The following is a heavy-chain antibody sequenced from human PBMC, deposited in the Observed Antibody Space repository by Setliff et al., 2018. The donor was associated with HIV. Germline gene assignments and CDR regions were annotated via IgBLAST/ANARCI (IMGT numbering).Heavy chain of an antibody. V-gene: IGHV3-13*01. D-gene: IGHD1-26*01. CDR3: ARGSATRGFDY. Sequence: PGGSLRLSCAASGFIFNSYDMHWVRQGTGKGLEWVSAIGTAGDTHYPGSVKGRFTISRENAKNSLYLQMNSLRAGDTAVYFCARGSATRGFDYWGQGTLVTVSS. CDR1: GFIFNSYD. J-gene: IGHJ4*02. CDR2: IGTAGDT.